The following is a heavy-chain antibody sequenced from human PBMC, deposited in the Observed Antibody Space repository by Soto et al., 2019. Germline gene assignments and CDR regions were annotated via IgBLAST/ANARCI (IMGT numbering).Heavy chain of an antibody. CDR2: IIPIFGTA. J-gene: IGHJ5*02. D-gene: IGHD2-15*01. V-gene: IGHV1-69*13. CDR1: GGTFSSYA. CDR3: ATTKYCSRGSCYRDVSYNCFDP. Sequence: ASVKVSCKASGGTFSSYAISWVRQAPGQGLEWMGGIIPIFGTANYAQKFQGRVTITADESTSTAYMELSSLRSEDTAVYYCATTKYCSRGSCYRDVSYNCFDPWGQGTLVTGSS.